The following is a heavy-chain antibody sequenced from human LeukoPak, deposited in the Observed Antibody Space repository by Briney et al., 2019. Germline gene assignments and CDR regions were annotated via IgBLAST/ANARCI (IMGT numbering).Heavy chain of an antibody. D-gene: IGHD2-2*01. CDR3: AGEISCRSCADY. CDR1: GGSIRSYY. J-gene: IGHJ4*02. Sequence: SETLSLTCTVSGGSIRSYYWSWIRQPPGEGLEWIGYIHYSGSTNFSPSLRSRVTMSVDTSNNQFSLRLSSVTPADTAVYYCAGEISCRSCADYWGQGTLVTVSS. CDR2: IHYSGST. V-gene: IGHV4-59*01.